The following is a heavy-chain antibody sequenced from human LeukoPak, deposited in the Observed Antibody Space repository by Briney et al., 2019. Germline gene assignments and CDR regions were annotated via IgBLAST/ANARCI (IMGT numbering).Heavy chain of an antibody. J-gene: IGHJ3*02. V-gene: IGHV3-30*02. CDR2: IRYDGSNK. CDR3: AKGPQWELLGTYDAFDI. D-gene: IGHD1-26*01. CDR1: GFTFSSYG. Sequence: GGSLRLSCAASGFTFSSYGMHWVRQAPGKGLEWVAFIRYDGSNKYYADSVKGRFTISRDNSKNTLYLQMNSLRAEDKAVYYCAKGPQWELLGTYDAFDIWGQGTMVTVSS.